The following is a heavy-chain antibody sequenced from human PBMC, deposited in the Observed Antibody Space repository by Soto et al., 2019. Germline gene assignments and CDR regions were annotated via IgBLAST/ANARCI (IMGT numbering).Heavy chain of an antibody. J-gene: IGHJ6*02. V-gene: IGHV3-48*02. Sequence: PGGSLRLSCAASGFTFSSFHMNWIRQAPGRGLEWVAYITSSSDTIYYSDSVKGRFTISRDNGKNSLFLQMNSLRDEDTAVYYCARVVVAIPPGYYHAMDVWGQGTTVTVS. CDR2: ITSSSDTI. CDR3: ARVVVAIPPGYYHAMDV. CDR1: GFTFSSFH. D-gene: IGHD3-22*01.